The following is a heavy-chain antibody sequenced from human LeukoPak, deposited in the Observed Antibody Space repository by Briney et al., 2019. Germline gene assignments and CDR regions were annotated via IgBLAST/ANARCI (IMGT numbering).Heavy chain of an antibody. CDR2: YRSKWYN. V-gene: IGHV6-1*01. Sequence: YRSKWYNDYAVSVKSRITINPDTSKNQFSLQLNSVTPEDTAVYYCARTYYYDSSGYSSFDYWGQGTLVTVSS. D-gene: IGHD3-22*01. CDR3: ARTYYYDSSGYSSFDY. J-gene: IGHJ4*02.